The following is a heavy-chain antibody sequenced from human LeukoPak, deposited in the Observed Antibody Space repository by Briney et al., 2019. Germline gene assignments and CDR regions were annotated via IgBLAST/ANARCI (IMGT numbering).Heavy chain of an antibody. CDR3: ARDLGWGYGDVDWFDP. CDR2: INPNSGGT. Sequence: ASVTVSCKASGYTFTGYYMHWVRPAPGQGREWMGWINPNSGGTNYAQKFQGRITMTRDTSISTAYMELSRLRSDDTAVYYCARDLGWGYGDVDWFDPWGQGTLVTVSS. D-gene: IGHD4-17*01. J-gene: IGHJ5*02. CDR1: GYTFTGYY. V-gene: IGHV1-2*02.